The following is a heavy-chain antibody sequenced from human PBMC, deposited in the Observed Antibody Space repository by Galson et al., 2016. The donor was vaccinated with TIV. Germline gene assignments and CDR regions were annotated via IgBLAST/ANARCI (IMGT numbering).Heavy chain of an antibody. CDR3: AKDPRLYGDYFLHYFDY. CDR1: GFTFSDYG. J-gene: IGHJ4*02. Sequence: SLRLSCAASGFTFSDYGMHWVRQAPGKGLEWVAVISYDGSDRYYAGSVKGRFTISRDNSKNTLYLQMNSLRRDDTAMYYCAKDPRLYGDYFLHYFDYWGQGTLVTVSS. V-gene: IGHV3-30*18. D-gene: IGHD4-17*01. CDR2: ISYDGSDR.